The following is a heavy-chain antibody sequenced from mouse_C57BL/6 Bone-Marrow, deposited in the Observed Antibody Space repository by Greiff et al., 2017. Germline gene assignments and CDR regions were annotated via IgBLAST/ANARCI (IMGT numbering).Heavy chain of an antibody. D-gene: IGHD2-3*01. Sequence: QVQLQQPGAELVMPGASVKLSCKASGYTFTSYWMHWVKQRPGQGLEWIGEIDPSDSYTNYNQKFKGKSTLTVDKSSSTAYMQLSSLTSEDSAVYYCARDIYDGYYKAMDYWGQGTSVTVSS. CDR3: ARDIYDGYYKAMDY. J-gene: IGHJ4*01. CDR2: IDPSDSYT. V-gene: IGHV1-69*01. CDR1: GYTFTSYW.